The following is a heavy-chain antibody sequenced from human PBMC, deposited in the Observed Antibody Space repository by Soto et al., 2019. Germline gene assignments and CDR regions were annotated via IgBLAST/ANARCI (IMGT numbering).Heavy chain of an antibody. CDR3: ATTHRDLLLWFGEDAFDI. CDR2: FDHEDGET. CDR1: GYTLTELS. D-gene: IGHD3-10*01. V-gene: IGHV1-24*01. Sequence: QVQLVQAGAEVKKPGASVKVSCKVSGYTLTELSMHWVRQAPGKGLEWMGGFDHEDGETIYAQKLQGRVTMTEDTSPDTASMELSSLRSEDTAVYYCATTHRDLLLWFGEDAFDIWGQGTMVTVSS. J-gene: IGHJ3*02.